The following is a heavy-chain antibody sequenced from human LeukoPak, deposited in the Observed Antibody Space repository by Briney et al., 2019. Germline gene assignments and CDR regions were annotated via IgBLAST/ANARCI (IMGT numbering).Heavy chain of an antibody. CDR3: ARGSPGITGTTRLYYYYMDV. D-gene: IGHD1-7*01. Sequence: PSETLSLTCTVSGGSISSSSYYWGWIRQPPGKGLEWIGSIYYSGSTYYNPSLKSRVTISVDTSKNQFSLKLSSVTAADTAVYYCARGSPGITGTTRLYYYYMDVWGKGTTVTVSS. V-gene: IGHV4-39*07. CDR2: IYYSGST. CDR1: GGSISSSSYY. J-gene: IGHJ6*03.